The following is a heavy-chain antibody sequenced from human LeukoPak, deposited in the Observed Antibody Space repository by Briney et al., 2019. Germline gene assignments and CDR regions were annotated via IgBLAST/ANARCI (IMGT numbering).Heavy chain of an antibody. J-gene: IGHJ4*02. V-gene: IGHV3-7*01. CDR3: ARVGTIAADPGAFGHNFDY. CDR2: IRQDGSDK. Sequence: GGSLRLSCAASGFTFSSYAMHWVRQAPGKGLEWVAKIRQDGSDKYYVDSVKGRFTISRDNAKNSLYLQMNSLRVEDTAVYYCARVGTIAADPGAFGHNFDYWGQGTLVTVSS. CDR1: GFTFSSYA. D-gene: IGHD6-13*01.